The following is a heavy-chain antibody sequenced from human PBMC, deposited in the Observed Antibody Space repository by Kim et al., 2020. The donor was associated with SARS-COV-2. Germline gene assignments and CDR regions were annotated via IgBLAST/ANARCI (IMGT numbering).Heavy chain of an antibody. Sequence: DSVKCRFTISGDNSKNTLYLQMNSLRAEDTAVYYCARDWARYSGSYYPMDVWGKGTTVTVSS. V-gene: IGHV3-30*07. D-gene: IGHD1-26*01. J-gene: IGHJ6*03. CDR3: ARDWARYSGSYYPMDV.